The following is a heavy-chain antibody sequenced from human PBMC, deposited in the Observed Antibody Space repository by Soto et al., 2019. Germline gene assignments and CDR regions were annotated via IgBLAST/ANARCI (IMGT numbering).Heavy chain of an antibody. CDR1: GFTFCSYA. J-gene: IGHJ4*02. Sequence: GGSLRLSCAAPGFTFCSYAMSWGPQAPGKGLEWVSAISGSGGSTYYADSVKGRFTISRDNSKNTLYLQMNSLRAEDTAVYYCAKLAAAGITGTPGYWGQGTLVTVSS. CDR3: AKLAAAGITGTPGY. V-gene: IGHV3-23*01. CDR2: ISGSGGST. D-gene: IGHD1-7*01.